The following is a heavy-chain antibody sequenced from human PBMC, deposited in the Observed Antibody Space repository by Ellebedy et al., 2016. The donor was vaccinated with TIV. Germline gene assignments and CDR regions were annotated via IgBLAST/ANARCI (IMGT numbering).Heavy chain of an antibody. CDR3: TTDVLLWWELSRVDP. V-gene: IGHV3-15*01. J-gene: IGHJ5*02. CDR1: GFTFSNAW. D-gene: IGHD1-26*01. Sequence: GESLKISCAASGFTFSNAWMSWVRQAPGKGLEWVGRIKTKTDGGTTDYAAPVKGRFTISRDDSKNPLFLQMNSLKTEDTAVYYCTTDVLLWWELSRVDPWGQGTLVTVSS. CDR2: IKTKTDGGTT.